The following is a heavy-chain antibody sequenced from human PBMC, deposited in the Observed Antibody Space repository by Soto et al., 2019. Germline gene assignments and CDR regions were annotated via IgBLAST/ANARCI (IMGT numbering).Heavy chain of an antibody. CDR3: ARESEDLTSNFDY. CDR1: VFTFTRYS. J-gene: IGHJ4*02. V-gene: IGHV3-21*06. Sequence: RLSCAASVFTFTRYSMNWVRQAPGKGLEWVSSISSTTSYIYYGDSMKGRFTISRDNAKNSLYLEMNSLRAEDTAVYYCARESEDLTSNFDYWGQGTLVTVSS. CDR2: ISSTTSYI.